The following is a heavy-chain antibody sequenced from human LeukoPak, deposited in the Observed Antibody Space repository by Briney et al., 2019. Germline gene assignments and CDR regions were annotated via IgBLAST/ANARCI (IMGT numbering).Heavy chain of an antibody. J-gene: IGHJ4*02. CDR1: GYTLTELS. D-gene: IGHD3-22*01. CDR2: FDPEDGET. Sequence: ASVKVSCKVSGYTLTELSMHWVRQAPGKGLEWMGGFDPEDGETIYAQKFQGRVTMTEDTSTDTAYMELSSLRSEDTAVYYRATPHDSSGAFDYWGQGTLVTVSS. V-gene: IGHV1-24*01. CDR3: ATPHDSSGAFDY.